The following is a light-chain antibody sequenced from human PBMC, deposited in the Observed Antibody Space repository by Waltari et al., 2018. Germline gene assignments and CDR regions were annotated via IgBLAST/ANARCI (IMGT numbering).Light chain of an antibody. V-gene: IGKV3-20*01. CDR1: QSVSSTY. CDR3: QQYSSSPWT. J-gene: IGKJ1*01. Sequence: EIVLTQSPGTLSLSPGERATLSCRASQSVSSTYLAWYQQKPGQAPRLLIYGVSSRATDIPDRFSGSGSGTEFTLTISRLEPEDFAVYYCQQYSSSPWTFGQGTNGEIK. CDR2: GVS.